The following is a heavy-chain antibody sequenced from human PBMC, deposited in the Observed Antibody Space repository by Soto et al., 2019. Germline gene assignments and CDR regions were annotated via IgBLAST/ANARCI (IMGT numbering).Heavy chain of an antibody. Sequence: QVTLKESGPVLVKPTETLTLTCTVSGFSLSNARMGVSWIRQPPGKALAWLAHIFSNDEKSYSTSLKSRLTISKDTSKSQVVLTMTNMDPVDTATYYCARIRITIFGVVIFDDWGKGTLVTVSS. CDR3: ARIRITIFGVVIFDD. J-gene: IGHJ4*01. CDR2: IFSNDEK. CDR1: GFSLSNARMG. D-gene: IGHD3-3*01. V-gene: IGHV2-26*01.